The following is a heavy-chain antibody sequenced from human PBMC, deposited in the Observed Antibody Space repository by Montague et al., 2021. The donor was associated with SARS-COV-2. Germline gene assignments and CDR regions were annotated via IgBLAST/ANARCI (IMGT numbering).Heavy chain of an antibody. V-gene: IGHV3-23*01. J-gene: IGHJ3*02. D-gene: IGHD2-21*01. CDR1: GFTLSTYA. CDR2: TNIIGSGT. CDR3: AKDPLQGTYAGVWCYFDM. Sequence: SLRLSCAASGFTLSTYALTWVRQAPGKGLEWVSTTNIIGSGTTYADSVKGRFTTSRDNSKNTLYLQMNSLRVEDTAVYYCAKDPLQGTYAGVWCYFDMWGQGTMVTVSS.